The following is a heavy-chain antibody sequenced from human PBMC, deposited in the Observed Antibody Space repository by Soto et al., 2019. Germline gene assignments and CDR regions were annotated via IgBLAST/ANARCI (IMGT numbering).Heavy chain of an antibody. CDR2: ISGSGGST. V-gene: IGHV3-23*01. CDR1: GFTFSSYA. J-gene: IGHJ6*02. CDR3: AKRLVSPESAYEWVYYYYGMDV. D-gene: IGHD1-26*01. Sequence: GGSLRLSCAASGFTFSSYAMSWVRQAPGKGLEWVSAISGSGGSTYYADSVKGRFTISRDNSKNTLYLQMNSLRAEDTAVYYCAKRLVSPESAYEWVYYYYGMDVWGQGTTVTVSS.